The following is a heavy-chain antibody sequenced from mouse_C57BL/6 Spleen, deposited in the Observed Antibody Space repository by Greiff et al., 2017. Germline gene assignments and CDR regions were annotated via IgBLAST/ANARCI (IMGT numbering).Heavy chain of an antibody. J-gene: IGHJ2*01. Sequence: QVQLQQSGAELVRPGASVTLSCKASGYTFTDYEMHWVKQTPVHGLEWIGAIDPETGGTAYNQKFKGKAILTADKSSSTAYMELRSLTSEDSAVYYCTTLRDWVFDYWGQGTTLTVSS. CDR3: TTLRDWVFDY. CDR1: GYTFTDYE. V-gene: IGHV1-15*01. CDR2: IDPETGGT. D-gene: IGHD4-1*01.